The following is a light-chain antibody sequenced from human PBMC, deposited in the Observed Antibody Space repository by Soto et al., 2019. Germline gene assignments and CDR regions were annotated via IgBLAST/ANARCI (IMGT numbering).Light chain of an antibody. J-gene: IGKJ1*01. CDR2: KAS. Sequence: DIQMTQSPSTLSASVGDRVTITCRASQNIDNWLARFQQKPGKAPKVLIYKASNLESGVPSRFSGSGSGTEFTLTISSLQSDDFATYYCQHYYGYSWTFGQGTKVDIK. CDR1: QNIDNW. V-gene: IGKV1-5*03. CDR3: QHYYGYSWT.